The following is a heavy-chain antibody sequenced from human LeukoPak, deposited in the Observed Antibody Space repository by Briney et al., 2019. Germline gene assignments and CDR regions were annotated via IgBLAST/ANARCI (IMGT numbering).Heavy chain of an antibody. J-gene: IGHJ4*02. D-gene: IGHD4-11*01. V-gene: IGHV4-59*01. CDR3: VRGFYSPHY. CDR1: GGSISSDY. Sequence: SETLSLTCTVSGGSISSDYWSWIRQPPGKGLEWIGYIYYSGRTYYNPSLKSRITISVDASKNQFSLKLSSVTAADTAVYYCVRGFYSPHYWGQGTLVTVSS. CDR2: IYYSGRT.